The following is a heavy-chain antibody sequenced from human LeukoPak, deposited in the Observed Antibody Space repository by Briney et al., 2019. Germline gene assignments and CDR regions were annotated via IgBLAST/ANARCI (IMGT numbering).Heavy chain of an antibody. D-gene: IGHD3-10*02. Sequence: PGGSLRLSCAASGFTFSSCWMHWVRQDPGKGLVWVSHINNDGSITNYADSVKGRFTISRDNAKNSLYLQMNSLRAEDTAVYYCAELGITMIGGVWGKGTTVTISS. CDR2: INNDGSIT. CDR3: AELGITMIGGV. J-gene: IGHJ6*04. CDR1: GFTFSSCW. V-gene: IGHV3-74*01.